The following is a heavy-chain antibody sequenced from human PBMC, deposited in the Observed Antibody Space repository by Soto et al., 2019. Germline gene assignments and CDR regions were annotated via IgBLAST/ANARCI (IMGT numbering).Heavy chain of an antibody. CDR2: ISNNGAHT. CDR1: GFTFSNYE. CDR3: ARRGYGSRWPNVYMDV. D-gene: IGHD6-13*01. Sequence: EAQLVESGGGLVQPGGSLRLSCAASGFTFSNYEMHWVRQAPGKGLEYVSGISNNGAHTDYAKSVKGRFNISRDNSENHLYLQMGSLRAEDMALYYCARRGYGSRWPNVYMDVWGKGTTVTVSS. V-gene: IGHV3-64*01. J-gene: IGHJ6*03.